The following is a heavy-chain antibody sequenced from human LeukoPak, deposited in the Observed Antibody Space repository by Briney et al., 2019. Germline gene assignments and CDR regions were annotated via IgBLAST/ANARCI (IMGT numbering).Heavy chain of an antibody. Sequence: PGGSLRLSCAASGFTFSSYTMHWVRQAPGKGLEWVAFIRFDGSNKNYADSVKGRFTTSRDNSKHTLYLQMNSLRAEDTAVYYCAKERGLYVDTAASDYWGQGSLVTVSS. CDR3: AKERGLYVDTAASDY. CDR2: IRFDGSNK. V-gene: IGHV3-30*02. CDR1: GFTFSSYT. J-gene: IGHJ4*02. D-gene: IGHD5-18*01.